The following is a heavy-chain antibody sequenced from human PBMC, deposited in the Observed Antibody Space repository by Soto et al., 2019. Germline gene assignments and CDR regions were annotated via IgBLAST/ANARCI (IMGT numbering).Heavy chain of an antibody. CDR3: ASSYYYDSSGYYSHDAFDI. V-gene: IGHV4-34*01. CDR1: GGSFSGYY. CDR2: INHSGST. J-gene: IGHJ3*02. Sequence: LSETLSLTCAVYGGSFSGYYWSWIRQPPGKGLEWIGEINHSGSTNYNPSLKSRVTISVDTSKNQFSLKLSSVTAADTAVYYCASSYYYDSSGYYSHDAFDIWGQGTMVTVS. D-gene: IGHD3-22*01.